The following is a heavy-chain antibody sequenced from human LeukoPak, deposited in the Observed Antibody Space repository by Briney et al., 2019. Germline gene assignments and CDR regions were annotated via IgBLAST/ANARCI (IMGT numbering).Heavy chain of an antibody. J-gene: IGHJ3*02. D-gene: IGHD2-2*01. Sequence: GGSLRLSCAASGFTFSSYAMHWVRQAPGKGLEWVAVISYDGSNKYYADAVKGRFTISRDNSKNTLYLQMNSLRAEDTAVYYCARPIVVLPSESHAFDIWGQGTMITVSS. V-gene: IGHV3-30-3*01. CDR1: GFTFSSYA. CDR2: ISYDGSNK. CDR3: ARPIVVLPSESHAFDI.